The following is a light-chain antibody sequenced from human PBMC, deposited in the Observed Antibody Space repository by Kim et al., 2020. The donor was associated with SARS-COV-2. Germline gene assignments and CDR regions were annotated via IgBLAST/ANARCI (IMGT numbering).Light chain of an antibody. Sequence: SYELTQPPSVSVAPGKTARITCGGNNIGSKSVHWYQQKPGQAPVLVIYYDSDRPSGIPERFSGSNSGNTATLTISRVEAGDEADYYCQVWGSSSAHVVFG. CDR3: QVWGSSSAHVV. CDR2: YDS. CDR1: NIGSKS. J-gene: IGLJ2*01. V-gene: IGLV3-21*04.